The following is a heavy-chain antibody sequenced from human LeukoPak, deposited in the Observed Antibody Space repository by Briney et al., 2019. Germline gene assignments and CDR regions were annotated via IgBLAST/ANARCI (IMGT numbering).Heavy chain of an antibody. J-gene: IGHJ4*02. D-gene: IGHD6-6*01. CDR2: ITGSGGGT. CDR3: AREKTSIAARPDDY. CDR1: GFTFSNYA. V-gene: IGHV3-23*01. Sequence: GGSLRLSCAASGFTFSNYAMIWVRQAPEKGLEWVSAITGSGGGTYYADSVKGRFTISRDNAKNSLYLQMNSLRAEDTAVYYCAREKTSIAARPDDYWGQGTLVTVSS.